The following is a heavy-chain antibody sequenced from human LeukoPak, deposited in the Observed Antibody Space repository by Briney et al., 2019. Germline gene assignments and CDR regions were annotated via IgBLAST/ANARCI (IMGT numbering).Heavy chain of an antibody. CDR2: ISGSGGST. J-gene: IGHJ5*02. CDR1: GFTFSSYA. D-gene: IGHD3-10*01. V-gene: IGHV3-23*01. Sequence: GGSLRLSCAASGFTFSSYAMSWVRQAPGKGLEWVSAISGSGGSTYYADSVKGRFTISRDHSKNTLYLQMNSLRAEDTAVYYCANVPRGSGSYGSWGQGTLVTVSS. CDR3: ANVPRGSGSYGS.